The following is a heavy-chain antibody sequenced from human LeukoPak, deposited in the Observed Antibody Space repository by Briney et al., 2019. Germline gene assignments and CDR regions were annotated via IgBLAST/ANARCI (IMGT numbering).Heavy chain of an antibody. V-gene: IGHV4-61*02. J-gene: IGHJ4*02. CDR3: ARKGATVTTGYAFDN. CDR2: IYTSGST. D-gene: IGHD4-17*01. CDR1: GGSISSGSYY. Sequence: PSQTLSLTCTVSGGSISSGSYYWSWIRQPAGKGLEWIGRIYTSGSTNYNPSLKSRVTISIDTSKNQFSLKLSSVTAADTAVYYCARKGATVTTGYAFDNWGQGTLVTVPS.